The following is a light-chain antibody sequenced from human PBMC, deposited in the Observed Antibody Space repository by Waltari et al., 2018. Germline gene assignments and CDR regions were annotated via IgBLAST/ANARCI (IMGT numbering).Light chain of an antibody. V-gene: IGLV1-44*01. CDR2: NDN. CDR3: AAWDDSLNGLS. Sequence: QSVLTQPPSAYGTPGQGVPIPCSVSVSHLRINHVTLYQQLPGTAPKLLIYNDNQRPSGGPDRFSGSKSGSSASLAISGLQSDDEANYYCAAWDDSLNGLSFGTGTRVTVL. CDR1: VSHLRINH. J-gene: IGLJ1*01.